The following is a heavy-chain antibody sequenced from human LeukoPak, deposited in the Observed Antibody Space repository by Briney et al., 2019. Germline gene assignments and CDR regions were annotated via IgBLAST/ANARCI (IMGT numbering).Heavy chain of an antibody. CDR1: GYTFTSYD. CDR3: ARGEGYYYGSGSYYSPNWFDP. D-gene: IGHD3-10*01. V-gene: IGHV1-8*01. CDR2: MNPNSGNT. J-gene: IGHJ5*02. Sequence: ASVKVSCKASGYTFTSYDINWVRQATGQGLEWMGWMNPNSGNTGYAQKFQGRVTMTRNIPISTAYMELSSLRSEDTAVYYCARGEGYYYGSGSYYSPNWFDPWGQGTLVTVSS.